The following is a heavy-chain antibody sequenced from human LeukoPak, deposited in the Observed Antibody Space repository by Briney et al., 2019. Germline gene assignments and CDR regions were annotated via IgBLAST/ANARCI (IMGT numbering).Heavy chain of an antibody. V-gene: IGHV1-8*03. Sequence: GASVKVSCKASGYTFTTYDINWVRQAPGQGLEWMGWMDPNNGNTVYAHKFQGRVTITRNTSISTAYMELSSLRAEDTAVYYCARGKFDFDYWGQGTLVTVSS. J-gene: IGHJ4*02. CDR2: MDPNNGNT. CDR1: GYTFTTYD. D-gene: IGHD3-16*01. CDR3: ARGKFDFDY.